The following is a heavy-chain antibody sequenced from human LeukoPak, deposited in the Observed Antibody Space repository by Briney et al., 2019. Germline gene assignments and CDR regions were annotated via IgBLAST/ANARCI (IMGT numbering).Heavy chain of an antibody. CDR2: ISYDGSNK. CDR1: GFRFSSYT. CDR3: ARGGYYDSSGFRIDH. D-gene: IGHD3-22*01. V-gene: IGHV3-30-3*01. Sequence: GRSLRLSCAASGFRFSSYTMHWVRQAPDKGLEWVAVISYDGSNKYHADAVKGRFTISRDNSKNTLYVQMNSLRAEDTAVYYCARGGYYDSSGFRIDHWGQGTLVTVSS. J-gene: IGHJ4*02.